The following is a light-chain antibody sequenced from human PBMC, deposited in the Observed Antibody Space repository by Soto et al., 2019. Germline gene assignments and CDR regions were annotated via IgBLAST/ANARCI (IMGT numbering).Light chain of an antibody. V-gene: IGLV6-57*04. Sequence: NFMLTQPHSVSESPGKTVTISCTRSSGSIARNYVQWYQQRPGSAPTTLIYEDNQRPSGVPDRFSGSIDSSSNSASLTISGLKTEDEADYYCQSYDSSNPVVFGGGTQPTVL. J-gene: IGLJ2*01. CDR1: SGSIARNY. CDR2: EDN. CDR3: QSYDSSNPVV.